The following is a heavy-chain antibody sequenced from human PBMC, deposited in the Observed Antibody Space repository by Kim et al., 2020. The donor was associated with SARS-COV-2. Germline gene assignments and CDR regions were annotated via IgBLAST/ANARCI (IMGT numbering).Heavy chain of an antibody. D-gene: IGHD1-1*01. CDR2: GSA. Sequence: GSAYYADSVKSRFTISRDSSQNTLYLRMSRLRAEDAAVYYCAKDYVEFDYWGQGTLVTVSS. CDR3: AKDYVEFDY. V-gene: IGHV3-23*01. J-gene: IGHJ4*02.